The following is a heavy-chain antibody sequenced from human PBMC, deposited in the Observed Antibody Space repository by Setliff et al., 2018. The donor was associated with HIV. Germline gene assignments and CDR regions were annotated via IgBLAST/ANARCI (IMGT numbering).Heavy chain of an antibody. D-gene: IGHD3-10*01. CDR3: VRDLAREIAH. J-gene: IGHJ4*02. CDR1: GLTFRDSW. Sequence: PGGSLRLSCAASGLTFRDSWMSWVRQAPGKGLEWVANIQPEGSEKYHADSVRGRFTISRDNGKNSLTLQMNSLRAEDTGLYYCVRDLAREIAHWGQGTLVTVSS. V-gene: IGHV3-7*01. CDR2: IQPEGSEK.